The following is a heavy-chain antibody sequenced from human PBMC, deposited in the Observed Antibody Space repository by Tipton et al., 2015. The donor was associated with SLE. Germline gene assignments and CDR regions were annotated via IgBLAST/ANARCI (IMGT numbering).Heavy chain of an antibody. D-gene: IGHD3-3*01. CDR2: ISAYNGNT. V-gene: IGHV1-18*01. CDR3: ARAETYYDFWSGYFEDWYFDL. Sequence: QSGAEVKKPGASVKVSCKASGYTFTSYGISWVRQAPGQGLEWMGWISAYNGNTNYAQKLQGRVTMTTDTSTSTAYMELRSLRSDDTAVYYCARAETYYDFWSGYFEDWYFDLWGRGTLVTVSS. J-gene: IGHJ2*01. CDR1: GYTFTSYG.